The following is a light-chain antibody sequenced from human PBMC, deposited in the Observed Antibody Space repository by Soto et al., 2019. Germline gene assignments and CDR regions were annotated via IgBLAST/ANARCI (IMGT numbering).Light chain of an antibody. CDR3: QQLNSYPRT. CDR2: AAS. CDR1: QGISSY. V-gene: IGKV1-9*01. J-gene: IGKJ2*01. Sequence: DTQLTQSPSFLSASVGDRVTITCRASQGISSYLAWYQQKPGKAPKLLIYAASTLQSGGPSRFSGSGSGTEFTLPISSLHPEDFATSYCQQLNSYPRTFGQGTKLEIK.